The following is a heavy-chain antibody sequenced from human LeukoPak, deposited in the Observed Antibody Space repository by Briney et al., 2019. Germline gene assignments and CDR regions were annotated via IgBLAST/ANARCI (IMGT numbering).Heavy chain of an antibody. V-gene: IGHV1-69*13. CDR2: IIPIFGTA. D-gene: IGHD3-10*01. Sequence: AASVKVSCKASGGTFSSYAINWVRQAPGQGLKWMGGIIPIFGTANYAQKFQGRVTITADEYTSTAYMELSSLRSEDTAVYYCARVRPHYYGSGSYLENNWFDPWGQGTLVTVSS. CDR1: GGTFSSYA. CDR3: ARVRPHYYGSGSYLENNWFDP. J-gene: IGHJ5*02.